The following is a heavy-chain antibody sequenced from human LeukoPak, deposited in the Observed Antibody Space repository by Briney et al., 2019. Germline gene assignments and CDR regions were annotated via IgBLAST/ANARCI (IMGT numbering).Heavy chain of an antibody. V-gene: IGHV4-59*08. J-gene: IGHJ5*02. D-gene: IGHD6-6*01. CDR3: ARHGEIAALGWFDP. Sequence: PSETLSLTCTVSGGSISSYYWSWIRQPPGKGLEWIAYIYYSGSTKYNPSLKSRVTISVDTTKNQFPLKLSSVTAADTAVYYCARHGEIAALGWFDPWGQGTLVTVSS. CDR1: GGSISSYY. CDR2: IYYSGST.